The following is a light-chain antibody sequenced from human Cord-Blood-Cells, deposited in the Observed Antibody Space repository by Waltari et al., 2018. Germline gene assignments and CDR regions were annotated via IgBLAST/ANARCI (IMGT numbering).Light chain of an antibody. J-gene: IGLJ3*02. CDR2: DVS. CDR3: SSYTSSSTRV. Sequence: QSALTRPASVSGSPGQSITISCTGTSSDVGGYHYVSWYQQHPGKAPKLMIYDVSNRPSGVSNRFSGSKSGNTASLTISGLQAEDEADYYCSSYTSSSTRVFGGGTKLTVL. CDR1: SSDVGGYHY. V-gene: IGLV2-14*03.